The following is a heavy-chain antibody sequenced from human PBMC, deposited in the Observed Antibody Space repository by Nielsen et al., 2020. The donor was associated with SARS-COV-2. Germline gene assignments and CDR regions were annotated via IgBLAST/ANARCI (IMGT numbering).Heavy chain of an antibody. Sequence: WARQAPGQGLEWMGGIIPIFGTANYAQKLQGRVTITADESTSTAYMELSSLRSEDTAVYYCARSRPRVAVAGDYNWFDPWGQGTLVTVSS. CDR2: IIPIFGTA. V-gene: IGHV1-69*01. J-gene: IGHJ5*02. CDR3: ARSRPRVAVAGDYNWFDP. D-gene: IGHD6-19*01.